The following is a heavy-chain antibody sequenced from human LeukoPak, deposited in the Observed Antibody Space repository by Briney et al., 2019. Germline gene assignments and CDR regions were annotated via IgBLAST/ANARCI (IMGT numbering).Heavy chain of an antibody. J-gene: IGHJ6*02. Sequence: PGGSLRLSCAASGFTFSSYGMHWVRQAPGKGLEWVAVIWYDGSNKYYADSVKGRFTISRDNSKNTLYLQMNSLRAEDTAVYYCAKEANSGGMDVWGQGTTVTVSS. CDR1: GFTFSSYG. V-gene: IGHV3-33*06. CDR2: IWYDGSNK. CDR3: AKEANSGGMDV. D-gene: IGHD2-21*01.